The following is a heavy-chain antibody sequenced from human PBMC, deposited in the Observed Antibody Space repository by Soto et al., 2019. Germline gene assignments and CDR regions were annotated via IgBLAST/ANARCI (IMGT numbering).Heavy chain of an antibody. Sequence: SAKVSCKASGGTFSSYAINWVRQPSGEGLEWMGGIIPIFATANYAQKFQGRVTITADKSTSTAYMELSSLRSEDNAVYYCGSILMVRGVRINPRYYYSGMDVWG. CDR1: GGTFSSYA. V-gene: IGHV1-69*06. CDR3: GSILMVRGVRINPRYYYSGMDV. D-gene: IGHD3-10*01. CDR2: IIPIFATA. J-gene: IGHJ6*02.